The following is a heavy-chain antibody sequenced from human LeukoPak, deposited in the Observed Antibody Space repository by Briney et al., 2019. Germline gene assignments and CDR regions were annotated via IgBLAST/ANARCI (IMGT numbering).Heavy chain of an antibody. CDR3: AKPNQRLMFYFDY. V-gene: IGHV3-23*01. J-gene: IGHJ4*02. CDR2: ISGSGGST. CDR1: GFTFSSYA. D-gene: IGHD6-25*01. Sequence: QSGGSLRLSCAASGFTFSSYAMSWVRQAPGKGLEWVSAISGSGGSTYYADSVKGRFTISRDNSKNTLYLQMNSLRAEDTAVYYCAKPNQRLMFYFDYWGQGTLATVSS.